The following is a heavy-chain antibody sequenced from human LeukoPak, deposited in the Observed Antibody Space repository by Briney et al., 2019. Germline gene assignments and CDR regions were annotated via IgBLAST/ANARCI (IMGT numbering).Heavy chain of an antibody. V-gene: IGHV1-18*01. CDR1: GFSFPSSG. D-gene: IGHD1-1*01. Sequence: ASVKVSCKASGFSFPSSGISWVRQAPGQGLEWIGWITAYDGDTNYAQKFQGRVTMATDTSTSTASMELWSLRSDDTAVYYCARDYQLPSGRDVFDIWGQGTVVTVSS. CDR2: ITAYDGDT. J-gene: IGHJ3*02. CDR3: ARDYQLPSGRDVFDI.